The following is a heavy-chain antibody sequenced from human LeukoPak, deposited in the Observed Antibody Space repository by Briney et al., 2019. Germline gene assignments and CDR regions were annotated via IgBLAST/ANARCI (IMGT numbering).Heavy chain of an antibody. CDR1: GGTFSSYA. Sequence: SCKASGGTFSSYAMHWVRQAPGKGLEWVAIISYDGSNEYYAGSVRGRFIISRDNSRDTIYLQMSSLRVEDTAVYYCASGYDFWSGYPPAQYSMDVWGQGTTVTVSS. D-gene: IGHD3-3*01. CDR3: ASGYDFWSGYPPAQYSMDV. J-gene: IGHJ6*02. CDR2: ISYDGSNE. V-gene: IGHV3-30-3*01.